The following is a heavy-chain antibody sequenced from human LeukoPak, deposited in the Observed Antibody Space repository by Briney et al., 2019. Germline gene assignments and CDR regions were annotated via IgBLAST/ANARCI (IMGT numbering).Heavy chain of an antibody. J-gene: IGHJ4*02. CDR3: ARASYYYDSSGYIDY. D-gene: IGHD3-22*01. CDR1: GGTFSSYA. Sequence: SVKVSCKASGGTFSSYAISWVRQAPGQGLEWMGRIIPIFGTANYAQKFQGRVTITTDESTSPAYMELSSLRSEDTAVYYCARASYYYDSSGYIDYWGQGTLVTVSS. V-gene: IGHV1-69*05. CDR2: IIPIFGTA.